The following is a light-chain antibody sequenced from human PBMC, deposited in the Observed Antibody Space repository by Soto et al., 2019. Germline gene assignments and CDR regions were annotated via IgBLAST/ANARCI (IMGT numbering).Light chain of an antibody. CDR3: QQYGTSPQT. Sequence: EVVLTQSPGTLSLSPGERATLSCRASQSVSSSYLAWYRQKPGQAPRLLIYGASSRATGIPDRFSGSGSGTDFTLTISRLDPEDFAVYYCQQYGTSPQTFGQGTKLEIK. CDR1: QSVSSSY. CDR2: GAS. J-gene: IGKJ2*01. V-gene: IGKV3-20*01.